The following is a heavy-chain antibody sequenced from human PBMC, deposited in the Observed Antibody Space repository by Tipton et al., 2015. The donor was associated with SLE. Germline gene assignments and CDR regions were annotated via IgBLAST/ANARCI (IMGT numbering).Heavy chain of an antibody. Sequence: TLSLTCAVYGGSFSGYYWSWIRQPPGKGLEWIEEINHSGSTNYNPSLKSRVTISVDTSKNQFSLKLSSVTAADTAVYYCARAITMIRDAFDIWGQGTMVTVSS. CDR3: ARAITMIRDAFDI. J-gene: IGHJ3*02. CDR2: INHSGST. D-gene: IGHD3-22*01. CDR1: GGSFSGYY. V-gene: IGHV4-34*01.